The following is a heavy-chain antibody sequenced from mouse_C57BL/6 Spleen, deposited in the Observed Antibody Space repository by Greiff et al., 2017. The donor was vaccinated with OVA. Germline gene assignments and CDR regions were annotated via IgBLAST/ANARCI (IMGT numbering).Heavy chain of an antibody. CDR2: IDPETGGT. CDR3: TRYYSNYEFAY. CDR1: GYTFTSYW. J-gene: IGHJ3*01. V-gene: IGHV1-53*01. Sequence: QVQLQQPGTELVKPGASVKLSCKASGYTFTSYWMHWVKQRPGQGLEWIGAIDPETGGTAYNQKFKGKAILTADKSSSTAYMELRSLTSEDSAVYYCTRYYSNYEFAYWGQGTLVTVSA. D-gene: IGHD2-5*01.